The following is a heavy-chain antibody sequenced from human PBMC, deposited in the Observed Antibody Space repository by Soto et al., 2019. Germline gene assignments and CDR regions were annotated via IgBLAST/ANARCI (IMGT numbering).Heavy chain of an antibody. CDR3: DSGNGADRSHYLDN. CDR1: GVPISTDDYY. D-gene: IGHD4-17*01. CDR2: IYYSGST. J-gene: IGHJ4*01. V-gene: IGHV4-30-4*01. Sequence: SETLSLTCTVSGVPISTDDYYWTWIRQPPGKGLDWIGYIYYSGSTYYNWSLKSRVTISIDKSKNQLSLNLSSVTAADTAVYYCDSGNGADRSHYLDNWGHGTLLTGSS.